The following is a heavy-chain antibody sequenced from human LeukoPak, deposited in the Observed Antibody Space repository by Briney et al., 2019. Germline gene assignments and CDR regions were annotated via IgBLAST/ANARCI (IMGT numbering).Heavy chain of an antibody. CDR2: IYHSGST. CDR1: GDSISPSNW. CDR3: ARVGSSSWYSSTNWFDP. V-gene: IGHV4-4*02. Sequence: SGTLSLTCAVSGDSISPSNWWSWVRPPPGKGLEWIGEIYHSGSTYYNPSLKSRVTISVDTSKNQFSLKLSSVTAADTAVYYCARVGSSSWYSSTNWFDPWGQGTLVTVSS. D-gene: IGHD6-13*01. J-gene: IGHJ5*02.